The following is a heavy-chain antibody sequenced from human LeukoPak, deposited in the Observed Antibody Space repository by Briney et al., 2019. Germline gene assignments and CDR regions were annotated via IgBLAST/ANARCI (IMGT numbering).Heavy chain of an antibody. CDR1: GFTFSSYS. Sequence: PGGSLRLSCAASGFTFSSYSMNWVRQAPGKGLEWVSKISSSSSTIYYADSVKGRFTISRDNAKKSLFLQMNSLRLEDTALYYCAKGVYGSGTYWYDWFDPWGQATLVTVSS. V-gene: IGHV3-48*01. CDR3: AKGVYGSGTYWYDWFDP. J-gene: IGHJ5*02. D-gene: IGHD3-10*01. CDR2: ISSSSSTI.